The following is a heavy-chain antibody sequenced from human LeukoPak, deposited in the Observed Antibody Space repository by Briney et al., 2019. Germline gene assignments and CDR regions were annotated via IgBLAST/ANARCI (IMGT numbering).Heavy chain of an antibody. D-gene: IGHD6-19*01. J-gene: IGHJ4*02. Sequence: ASVKVSCKASGYTFTSYAISWVRQAPGQGLEWMGWISAYNGNTNYAQKLQDRVTMTTDTSTSTAYMELRSLRSDDTAVYYCARTQRDSSGWYLEFDYWGQGTLVTVSS. CDR1: GYTFTSYA. V-gene: IGHV1-18*01. CDR3: ARTQRDSSGWYLEFDY. CDR2: ISAYNGNT.